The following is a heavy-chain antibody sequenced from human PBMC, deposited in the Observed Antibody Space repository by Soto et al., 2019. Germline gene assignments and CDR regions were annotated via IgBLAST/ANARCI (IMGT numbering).Heavy chain of an antibody. CDR3: ARDYYILSSDYAVHNWFDP. Sequence: GGSLRLSCAASGFTFSSYSMNWVRQAPGKGLEWVSSISSSSSYIYYADSVKGRFTISRDNAKNSLYLQMNSLRAEDTAVYYCARDYYILSSDYAVHNWFDPWGQGTLGTVSS. J-gene: IGHJ5*02. V-gene: IGHV3-21*01. CDR1: GFTFSSYS. CDR2: ISSSSSYI. D-gene: IGHD5-12*01.